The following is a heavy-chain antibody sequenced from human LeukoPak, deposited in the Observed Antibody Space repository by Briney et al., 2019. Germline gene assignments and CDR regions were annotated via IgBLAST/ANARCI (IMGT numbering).Heavy chain of an antibody. V-gene: IGHV3-23*01. Sequence: GGSLRLSCEASGFTFTNAWMNWVRQTPGKGLEWVSSISGSGDSTFYADSVKGRFSISRDNSKNTLYLQVNGLRTEDTAVYYCAKDRLLNCRGDCYIFDYWGQGTVVTVSS. CDR2: ISGSGDST. D-gene: IGHD2-21*02. CDR1: GFTFTNAW. CDR3: AKDRLLNCRGDCYIFDY. J-gene: IGHJ4*02.